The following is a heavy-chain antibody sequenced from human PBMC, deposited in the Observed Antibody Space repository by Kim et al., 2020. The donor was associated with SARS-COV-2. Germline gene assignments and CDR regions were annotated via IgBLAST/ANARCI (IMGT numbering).Heavy chain of an antibody. V-gene: IGHV5-51*01. D-gene: IGHD6-6*01. CDR3: ARREGHSSSSGLPYGMDV. Sequence: GESLKISCKGSGYSFTSYWIGWVRQMPGKGLEWMGIIYPGDSDTRYSPSFQGQVTISADKSISTAYLQWSSLKASDTAMYYCARREGHSSSSGLPYGMDVWGQGTTVTVSS. CDR1: GYSFTSYW. CDR2: IYPGDSDT. J-gene: IGHJ6*02.